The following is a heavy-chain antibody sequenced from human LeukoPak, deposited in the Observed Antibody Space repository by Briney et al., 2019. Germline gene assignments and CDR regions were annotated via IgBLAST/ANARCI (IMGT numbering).Heavy chain of an antibody. CDR2: ISSDSGTI. J-gene: IGHJ4*02. D-gene: IGHD2-8*01. Sequence: GGSLRLSCAASGFTFSSYWMHWVRQAPGKGLEWVSSISSDSGTIFYADSVKGRFTTSRDNAKNSLYLEMNSLSAEDTAVYYCAKSGTTLITRYFDYWGQGTLVTVSS. V-gene: IGHV3-48*04. CDR1: GFTFSSYW. CDR3: AKSGTTLITRYFDY.